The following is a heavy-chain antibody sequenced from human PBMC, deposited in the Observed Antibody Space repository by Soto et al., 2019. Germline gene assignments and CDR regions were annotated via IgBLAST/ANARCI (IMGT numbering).Heavy chain of an antibody. CDR3: ASLFHGSGSYYYYYYGMDV. CDR2: INHSGST. J-gene: IGHJ6*02. D-gene: IGHD3-10*01. CDR1: CWSFIGHY. Sequence: SDILSLTFALHCWSFIGHYWSWIREPPGKGLEWIGEINHSGSTNYNPSLKSRVTISVDTSKNQFSLKLSSVTAADTAVYYCASLFHGSGSYYYYYYGMDVWGQGTTVS. V-gene: IGHV4-34*01.